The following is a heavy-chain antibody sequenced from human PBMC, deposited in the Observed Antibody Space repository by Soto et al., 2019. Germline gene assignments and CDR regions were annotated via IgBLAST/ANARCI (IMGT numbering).Heavy chain of an antibody. Sequence: SETLSLTCTVSGGSISSGGYYWSWIRQHPGKGLEWIGYIYYSGSTYYNPSLKSRVTISVDTSKNQFSLKLSSVTAADTAVYYCARGYPSHAFDIWGQGTMVTVS. J-gene: IGHJ3*02. V-gene: IGHV4-31*03. CDR2: IYYSGST. CDR3: ARGYPSHAFDI. CDR1: GGSISSGGYY. D-gene: IGHD6-13*01.